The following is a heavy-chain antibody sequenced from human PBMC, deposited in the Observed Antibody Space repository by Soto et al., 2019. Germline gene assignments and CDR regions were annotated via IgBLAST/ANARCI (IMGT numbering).Heavy chain of an antibody. CDR1: ADSISSTY. J-gene: IGHJ5*02. D-gene: IGHD3-3*01. Sequence: TETLSLTCTVSADSISSTYWSWVRQPAGRGLEWIGRIYSSGSNNYNPSLESRVTMSVDTSKNQFSLTLRSVTAADTAVYFCARGYESGYTFGHDLWGQGTVVTVSS. CDR3: ARGYESGYTFGHDL. CDR2: IYSSGSN. V-gene: IGHV4-4*07.